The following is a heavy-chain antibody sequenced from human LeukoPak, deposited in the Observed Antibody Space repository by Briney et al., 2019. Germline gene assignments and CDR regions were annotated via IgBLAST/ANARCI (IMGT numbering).Heavy chain of an antibody. Sequence: GGSLRLSCTASGFTFGDFAMNWVRQAPGKGLEWVGFVKTKVYGGTTEYAASVKGRFTISRDDSKAIAYLQMNSLKTEDTAVYYCTRDHRDDWNPGYYFDYWGQGTLVTVSS. CDR3: TRDHRDDWNPGYYFDY. CDR2: VKTKVYGGTT. J-gene: IGHJ4*02. D-gene: IGHD1-1*01. V-gene: IGHV3-49*04. CDR1: GFTFGDFA.